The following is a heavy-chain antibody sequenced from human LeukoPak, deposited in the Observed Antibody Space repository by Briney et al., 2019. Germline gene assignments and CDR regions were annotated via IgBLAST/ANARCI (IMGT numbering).Heavy chain of an antibody. Sequence: ASVKVSCKASGYTFTSYGISWVRQAPGQGLEWMGWISAYYGNTNYAQKLQGRVTMTTDTSTSTAYMELRSLRSDDTAVYYCARDYCSSTSCYRIPNYWGRGTLVTVSS. V-gene: IGHV1-18*01. J-gene: IGHJ4*02. CDR2: ISAYYGNT. D-gene: IGHD2-2*02. CDR3: ARDYCSSTSCYRIPNY. CDR1: GYTFTSYG.